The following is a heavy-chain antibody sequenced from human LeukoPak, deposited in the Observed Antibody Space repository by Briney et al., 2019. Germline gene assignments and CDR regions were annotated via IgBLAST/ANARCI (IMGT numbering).Heavy chain of an antibody. CDR2: ISYDGGNK. CDR1: GFTISGYV. Sequence: GGSLRLSCAASGFTISGYVMHWVRQAPGKGLEWVAVISYDGGNKYYADSVKGRFSISRDNSKNTMYLQMNSLRDEDTALYYCARPYCGGDCYSFLDAFDIWGQGTMVTVSS. V-gene: IGHV3-30-3*01. CDR3: ARPYCGGDCYSFLDAFDI. J-gene: IGHJ3*02. D-gene: IGHD2-21*02.